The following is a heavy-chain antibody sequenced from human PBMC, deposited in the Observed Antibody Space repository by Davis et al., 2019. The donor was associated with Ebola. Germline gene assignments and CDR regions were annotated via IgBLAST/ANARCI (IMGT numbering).Heavy chain of an antibody. CDR3: ARGNIAVVVASTGTYNWFDP. Sequence: PSETLSLTCTVSGDSITNTNYYWGWIRQPPGKGLEWIGNIYYSGTTYYNSSLKSRVTISIDTSKNQVSLKLNSVTAADTAVYYCARGNIAVVVASTGTYNWFDPWGQGTLVIVSS. CDR2: IYYSGTT. V-gene: IGHV4-39*01. CDR1: GDSITNTNYY. D-gene: IGHD2-15*01. J-gene: IGHJ5*02.